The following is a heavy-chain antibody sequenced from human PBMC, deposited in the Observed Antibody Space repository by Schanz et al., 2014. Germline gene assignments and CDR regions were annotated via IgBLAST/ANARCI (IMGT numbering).Heavy chain of an antibody. CDR1: GYTFTSDS. CDR3: ARGTMPGSFDI. V-gene: IGHV1-46*01. Sequence: QVQLVQSGAEVKKPGASVKVSCKASGYTFTSDSMHWVRQAPGQGLEWMGMINPSGGSTTYAQKFQVRVTITADKSTSTADMELSSLRYEDTALYYCARGTMPGSFDIWGQGTMVTVSS. D-gene: IGHD2-2*01. CDR2: INPSGGST. J-gene: IGHJ3*02.